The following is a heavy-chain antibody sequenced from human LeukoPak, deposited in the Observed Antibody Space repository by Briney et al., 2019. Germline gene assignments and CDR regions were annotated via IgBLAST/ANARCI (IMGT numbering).Heavy chain of an antibody. J-gene: IGHJ4*02. CDR2: LFSGGSR. D-gene: IGHD1-26*01. V-gene: IGHV3-53*01. CDR1: GFSVANDY. Sequence: GGSLRLSCAASGFSVANDYMNWVRQTPGKGLQWVSILFSGGSRYYADSVKGRFTISTDTSKSTLFRQMNNLTAEDTAVYYCAISVGPTPHSFDFWGQGTLVTVSS. CDR3: AISVGPTPHSFDF.